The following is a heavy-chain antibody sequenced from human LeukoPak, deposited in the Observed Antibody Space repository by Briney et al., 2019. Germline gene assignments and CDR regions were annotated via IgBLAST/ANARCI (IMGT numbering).Heavy chain of an antibody. Sequence: LSLTCTVSGGSISSSSYYWGWIRQPPGKGLEWVSYISGGSSFTYYVDSVKGRFTISRDNTKNSLYLQMNSLRAEDTAVYYCARYTSNVVGKRHYFDYWGQGTLVTVSS. CDR1: GGSISSSS. J-gene: IGHJ4*02. D-gene: IGHD1-26*01. V-gene: IGHV3-11*06. CDR3: ARYTSNVVGKRHYFDY. CDR2: ISGGSSFT.